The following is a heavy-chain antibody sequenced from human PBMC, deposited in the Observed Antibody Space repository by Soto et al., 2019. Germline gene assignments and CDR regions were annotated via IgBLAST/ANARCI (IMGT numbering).Heavy chain of an antibody. D-gene: IGHD3-22*01. CDR1: GFTFSNYG. CDR2: IWYDGTNK. J-gene: IGHJ3*02. V-gene: IGHV3-33*01. Sequence: QVQLVESGGGVVQPGRSLRVSCAASGFTFSNYGMHWVRQAPGKGLEWVAVIWYDGTNKYYADSVKGRFTISRDNSKNTLYLQMNSLRAEDTAVYYCARRDSSGYDCFDIWGQGTMVTVSS. CDR3: ARRDSSGYDCFDI.